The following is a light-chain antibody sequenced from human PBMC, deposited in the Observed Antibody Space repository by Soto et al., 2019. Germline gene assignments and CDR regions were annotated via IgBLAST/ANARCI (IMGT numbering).Light chain of an antibody. J-gene: IGKJ4*01. Sequence: DIPMTQSPSSLSASVGDRVTITCRASETITYYLNWYQQKPGKAPKLLIYGASSLQSGVPSRFSGRGSGTDFTLTITSLLPEDFATYYCQQSYSTPLTFGGGTRVEI. CDR3: QQSYSTPLT. V-gene: IGKV1-39*01. CDR2: GAS. CDR1: ETITYY.